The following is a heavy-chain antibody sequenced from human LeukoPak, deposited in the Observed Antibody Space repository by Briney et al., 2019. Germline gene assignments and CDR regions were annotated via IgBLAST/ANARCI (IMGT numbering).Heavy chain of an antibody. CDR2: INPSGGST. D-gene: IGHD3-3*01. CDR3: ARGSGGPPQVLDY. V-gene: IGHV1-46*01. Sequence: ASVKVSCKASGYRFTSYDMHWVRQAPGQGLEWMGIINPSGGSTSYAQRFQGRVAMTRDTSISTVYMELNRLRSDDTAVFYCARGSGGPPQVLDYWGQGTLVTVSS. J-gene: IGHJ4*02. CDR1: GYRFTSYD.